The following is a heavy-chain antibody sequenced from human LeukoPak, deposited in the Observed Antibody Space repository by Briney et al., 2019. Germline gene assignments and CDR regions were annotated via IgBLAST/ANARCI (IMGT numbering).Heavy chain of an antibody. Sequence: GASVKVSCKASGYTFTSYGISWVRQAPGQGLEWMGWISAYNGNTNYAQKLQGRVTMTTDTSTSTAYMELRSLRSDDTAVYYCAVSPDYDTAMVTRYWGQGTLVTVSS. D-gene: IGHD5-18*01. CDR1: GYTFTSYG. CDR3: AVSPDYDTAMVTRY. J-gene: IGHJ4*02. CDR2: ISAYNGNT. V-gene: IGHV1-18*01.